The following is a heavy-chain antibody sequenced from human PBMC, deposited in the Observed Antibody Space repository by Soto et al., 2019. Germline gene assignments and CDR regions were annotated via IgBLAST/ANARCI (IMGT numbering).Heavy chain of an antibody. CDR3: ARYPRDSSGLDY. CDR1: GGSISSSYYY. D-gene: IGHD3-22*01. V-gene: IGHV4-39*01. Sequence: QLQLQESGPGLVKPSETLSLTCTVSGGSISSSYYYWGWIRQPPGKGLEWIGSISYNGRTYYNPSLKSRVTISVDTSKNQFSLKLTSVTAADTAVYYCARYPRDSSGLDYWGQGTLVTVSS. CDR2: ISYNGRT. J-gene: IGHJ4*02.